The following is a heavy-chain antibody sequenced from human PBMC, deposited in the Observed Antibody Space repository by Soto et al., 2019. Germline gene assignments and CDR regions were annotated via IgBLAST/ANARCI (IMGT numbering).Heavy chain of an antibody. D-gene: IGHD3-10*01. V-gene: IGHV4-4*02. CDR1: GGSISSSNW. Sequence: QVQLQESGPGLVKPSGTLSLTCAVSGGSISSSNWWSWVRQPPGKGLEWIGEIYHSGSTNYNPSLPSRVPISVDKSKTQFSRTLSSVTAADTDVYYCARVHYGSGSHNWFDPWGQGTLVTVSS. J-gene: IGHJ5*02. CDR3: ARVHYGSGSHNWFDP. CDR2: IYHSGST.